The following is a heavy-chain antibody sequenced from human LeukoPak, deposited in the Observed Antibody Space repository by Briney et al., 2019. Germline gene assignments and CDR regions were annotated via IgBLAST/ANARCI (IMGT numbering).Heavy chain of an antibody. CDR1: GYTFTSYY. J-gene: IGHJ5*02. CDR2: INPSGGST. V-gene: IGHV1-46*01. CDR3: ARDNSVGDTAWWFDP. Sequence: ASVKVSCKASGYTFTSYYMHWVRQAPGQGLEWMGIINPSGGSTSYAQRFQGRLSLTRDMSTSTDYMELSSLRSEDTAVYYCARDNSVGDTAWWFDPWGQGTLVTVSS. D-gene: IGHD1-26*01.